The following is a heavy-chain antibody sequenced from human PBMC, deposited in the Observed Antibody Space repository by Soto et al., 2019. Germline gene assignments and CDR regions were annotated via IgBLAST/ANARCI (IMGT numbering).Heavy chain of an antibody. J-gene: IGHJ4*02. D-gene: IGHD5-12*01. Sequence: QVQLQQWGAGLLKPSETLSLTCAVYGGSFSGYYWSWIRQPPGKGLEWIGEINHSGSTNYNPSLKSRVTISVDTSKNQFSLKLSSVTAADTAVYYCASTPWGYSGYSFDYWGQGTLVTVSS. V-gene: IGHV4-34*01. CDR3: ASTPWGYSGYSFDY. CDR1: GGSFSGYY. CDR2: INHSGST.